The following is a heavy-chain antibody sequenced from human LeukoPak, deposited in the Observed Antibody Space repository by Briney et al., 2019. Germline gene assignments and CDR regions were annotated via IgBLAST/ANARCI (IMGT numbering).Heavy chain of an antibody. D-gene: IGHD2-15*01. CDR2: INAGNGNT. J-gene: IGHJ6*02. V-gene: IGHV1-3*01. CDR3: ARDGGYCSGGSCYRGVFWYYYYGMDV. CDR1: GYTFTSYA. Sequence: ASVKVSCKASGYTFTSYAMHWVRQAPGQRLEWMGWINAGNGNTKYSQKFQGRVTITRDTSASTAYMELSSLRSEDTAVYYCARDGGYCSGGSCYRGVFWYYYYGMDVWGQGTTVTVSS.